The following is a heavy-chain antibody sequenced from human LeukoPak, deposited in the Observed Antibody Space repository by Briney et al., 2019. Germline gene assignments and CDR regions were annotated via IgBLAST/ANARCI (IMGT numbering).Heavy chain of an antibody. CDR3: PRDPYYDFWPNWFDP. CDR1: GGTFSSYT. J-gene: IGHJ5*02. V-gene: IGHV1-69*04. CDR2: IIPILGIA. D-gene: IGHD3-3*01. Sequence: GASVKVSCKASGGTFSSYTISWVRQAPGQGLEWMGTIIPILGIANYAQKFQGRVTITADKSTSTAYMELSSLRSEDTAVYYCPRDPYYDFWPNWFDPWGQRTLVTVSS.